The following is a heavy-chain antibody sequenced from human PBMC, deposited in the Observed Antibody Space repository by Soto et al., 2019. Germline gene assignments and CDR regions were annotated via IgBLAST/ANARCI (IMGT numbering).Heavy chain of an antibody. CDR2: IRKGGSEK. J-gene: IGHJ4*02. Sequence: EVQLVESGGGLVQPGGSLRLSCAASGFSISSYWMNWVRQAPGKGLEWVAIIRKGGSEKYYVDSVKGRFTISRDNAKNSLYLQMNSPRDDDTAVYYCAGGSGWLSDYWGRGTLVTVSS. V-gene: IGHV3-7*03. CDR1: GFSISSYW. CDR3: AGGSGWLSDY. D-gene: IGHD6-19*01.